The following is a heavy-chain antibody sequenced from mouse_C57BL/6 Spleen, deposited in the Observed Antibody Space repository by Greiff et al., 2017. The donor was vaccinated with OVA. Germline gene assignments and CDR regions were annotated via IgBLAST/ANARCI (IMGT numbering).Heavy chain of an antibody. CDR1: GYTFTSYW. Sequence: VQLQQSGAELVRPGTSVKLSCKASGYTFTSYWMHWVKQRPGQGLEWIGVIDPSDSYTNYNQKFKGKATLTVDTSSSTAYMQLSSLTSEDSAVYYCAREGGNYYFDYWGQGTTLTVSS. CDR2: IDPSDSYT. J-gene: IGHJ2*01. CDR3: AREGGNYYFDY. V-gene: IGHV1-59*01. D-gene: IGHD2-1*01.